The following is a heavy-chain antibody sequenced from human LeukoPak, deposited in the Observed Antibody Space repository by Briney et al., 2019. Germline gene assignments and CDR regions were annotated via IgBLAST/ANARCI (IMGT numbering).Heavy chain of an antibody. CDR3: ARGDYYDSSGSFDY. D-gene: IGHD3-22*01. CDR2: ISAYNGNT. V-gene: IGHV1-18*01. CDR1: GYTFTSYG. Sequence: GASVKVSCKASGYTFTSYGISWVRQAPGQGLEWMGWISAYNGNTNYAQKLQGRVTMTTDTSTSTAYMGLRSLRSDDTAVYYCARGDYYDSSGSFDYWGQGTLVTVSS. J-gene: IGHJ4*02.